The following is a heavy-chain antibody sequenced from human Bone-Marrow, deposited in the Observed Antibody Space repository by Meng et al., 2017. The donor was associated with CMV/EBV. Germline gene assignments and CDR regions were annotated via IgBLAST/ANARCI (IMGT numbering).Heavy chain of an antibody. V-gene: IGHV3-23*01. J-gene: IGHJ4*02. CDR3: ARAYYSSTSCYTFD. CDR1: GFTFSSYA. Sequence: GGSLRLSCAASGFTFSSYAMSWVRQAPGKGLEWVSAISGSGGSTYYADSVKGRFTISRDNSKNTLYLQMNSLRAEDTAVYYCARAYYSSTSCYTFDWGQGTLVTFSS. D-gene: IGHD2-2*02. CDR2: ISGSGGST.